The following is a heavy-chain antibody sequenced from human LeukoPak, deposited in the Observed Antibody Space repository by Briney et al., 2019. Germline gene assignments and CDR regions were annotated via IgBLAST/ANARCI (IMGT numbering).Heavy chain of an antibody. J-gene: IGHJ4*02. CDR2: IIPILGIA. V-gene: IGHV1-69*04. D-gene: IGHD3-3*01. CDR3: ARESVFGVVIITH. CDR1: GGTFSSYT. Sequence: SVKVSCKASGGTFSSYTISWVRQAPGQGLEWMGRIIPILGIANYAQKFQGRVTITADKSTSTAYMELSSLRSEDTAVYYCARESVFGVVIITHWGQGTLVTVSS.